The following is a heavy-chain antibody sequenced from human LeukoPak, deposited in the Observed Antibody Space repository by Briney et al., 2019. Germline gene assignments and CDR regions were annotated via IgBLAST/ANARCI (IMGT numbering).Heavy chain of an antibody. J-gene: IGHJ5*02. CDR3: AIQSFTPFQVGPESPSES. V-gene: IGHV4-39*01. Sequence: SETLSLTCNVSGGSMSNIYYWGWIRQPPGKGRGWIENIFYSGITYYKRSLRRPVTTAIDTSTSQLSLKITSVTAAGTRVYFCAIQSFTPFQVGPESPSESWGQGTRVTVSS. CDR1: GGSMSNIYY. CDR2: IFYSGIT. D-gene: IGHD1-14*01.